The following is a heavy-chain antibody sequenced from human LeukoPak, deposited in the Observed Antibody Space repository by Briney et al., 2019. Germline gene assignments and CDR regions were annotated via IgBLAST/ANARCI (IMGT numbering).Heavy chain of an antibody. D-gene: IGHD4-17*01. CDR3: ARDFYGDWAFDI. CDR1: GFTFTTYN. J-gene: IGHJ3*02. V-gene: IGHV3-48*02. Sequence: GGSLRLSCATSGFTFTTYNMNWVRQAPGKGLEWVSYISSSSGTIYYADSVKGRFTISRDNAKNSLYLQMNSLRDEDTAVYYCARDFYGDWAFDIWGQGTMVTVSS. CDR2: ISSSSGTI.